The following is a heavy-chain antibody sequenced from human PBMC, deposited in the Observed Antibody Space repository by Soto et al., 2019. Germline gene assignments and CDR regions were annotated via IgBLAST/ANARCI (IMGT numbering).Heavy chain of an antibody. J-gene: IGHJ4*02. CDR2: ISSSSTYI. Sequence: EVQLVESGGGLVKPGGSLRLSCAASGFSFSGYSMNWVRQAPGKGLEWVSSISSSSTYIYYADSVKGRFTISRDNAKNSLYLQMNSLRAEDTAVYYCARIMGYSQYDPDDYWGQGTLVTVSS. V-gene: IGHV3-21*01. CDR3: ARIMGYSQYDPDDY. CDR1: GFSFSGYS. D-gene: IGHD1-26*01.